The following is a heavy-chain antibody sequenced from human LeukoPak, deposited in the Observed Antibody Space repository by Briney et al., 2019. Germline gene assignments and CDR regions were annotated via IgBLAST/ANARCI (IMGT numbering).Heavy chain of an antibody. CDR3: AKDYSAFCFDS. Sequence: ASVRVSCKASGYTFTGYYMHWVRQAPGQGLEWMGWINPNSGGTNYAQKFQGRVTMTRDTSISTAYMELSGLRSDDTALYYCAKDYSAFCFDSWGQGTLVTVSS. V-gene: IGHV1-2*02. CDR1: GYTFTGYY. J-gene: IGHJ4*02. CDR2: INPNSGGT. D-gene: IGHD4-11*01.